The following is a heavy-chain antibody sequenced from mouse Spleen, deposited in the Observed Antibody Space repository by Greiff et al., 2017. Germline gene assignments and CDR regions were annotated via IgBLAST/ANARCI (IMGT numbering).Heavy chain of an antibody. CDR1: GYTFTSYW. CDR3: ALGPLSYWYFDV. CDR2: IHPNSGST. D-gene: IGHD4-1*01. V-gene: IGHV1-64*01. Sequence: QVQLQQSGAELVKPGASVKLSCKASGYTFTSYWMHWVKQRPGQGLEWIGMIHPNSGSTNYNEKFKSKATLTVDKSSSTAYMQLSSLTSEDSAVYYCALGPLSYWYFDVWGAGTTVTVSS. J-gene: IGHJ1*01.